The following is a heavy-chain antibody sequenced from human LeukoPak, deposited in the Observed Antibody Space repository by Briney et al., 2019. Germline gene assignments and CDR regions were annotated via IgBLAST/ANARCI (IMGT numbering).Heavy chain of an antibody. D-gene: IGHD3-10*01. Sequence: SETLSLTCTVSGGSISSSSYYGGWIRQPPGKGLEWIGSIYYSGNTYYNPSLKSRVTISVDTSKNQFSLNLSSVTAADTAVYYCARLGYYGSGSLVDYFDYWGQGTLVTVSS. CDR3: ARLGYYGSGSLVDYFDY. CDR2: IYYSGNT. CDR1: GGSISSSSYY. V-gene: IGHV4-39*01. J-gene: IGHJ4*02.